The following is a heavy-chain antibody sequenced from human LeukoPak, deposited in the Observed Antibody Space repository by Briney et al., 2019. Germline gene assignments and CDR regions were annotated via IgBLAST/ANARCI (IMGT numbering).Heavy chain of an antibody. CDR2: IYYSGST. J-gene: IGHJ4*02. Sequence: LRLSCAASGFTFSDYSMNWVRQPPGKGLEWIGYIYYSGSTYYNPSLKSRVTISVDTFKNQFSLKLSSVTAADTAVYYCARGNGVFRAFDYWGQGTLVTVSS. V-gene: IGHV4-30-4*08. D-gene: IGHD3-10*02. CDR1: GFTFSDYS. CDR3: ARGNGVFRAFDY.